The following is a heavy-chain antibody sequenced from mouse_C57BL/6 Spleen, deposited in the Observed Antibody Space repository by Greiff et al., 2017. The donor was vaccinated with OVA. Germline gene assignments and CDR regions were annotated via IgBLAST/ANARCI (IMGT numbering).Heavy chain of an antibody. CDR3: ARSTGSSGYGYFDY. D-gene: IGHD3-2*02. CDR1: GYTFTDYY. V-gene: IGHV1-75*01. J-gene: IGHJ2*01. Sequence: QLQQSGPELVKPGASVKISCKASGYTFTDYYINWVKQRPGQGLEWIGWIFPGSGSTYYNEKFKGKATLTVDKSSSTAYMLLSSLTSEDSAVYFCARSTGSSGYGYFDYWGQGTTLTVSS. CDR2: IFPGSGST.